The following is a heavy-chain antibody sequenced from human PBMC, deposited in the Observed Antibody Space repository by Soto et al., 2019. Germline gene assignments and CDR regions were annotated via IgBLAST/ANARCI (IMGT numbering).Heavy chain of an antibody. CDR1: GGSISSYY. Sequence: SETLSLTCTVSGGSISSYYWSWIRQPPGKGLEWIGYIYYSGSTNYNPSLKSRVTISVDTSKNQFSLKLSSVTAADTAVYYCAREMGYCSGGSCYSNAFDIWGQGTMVTVS. D-gene: IGHD2-15*01. V-gene: IGHV4-59*01. CDR2: IYYSGST. CDR3: AREMGYCSGGSCYSNAFDI. J-gene: IGHJ3*02.